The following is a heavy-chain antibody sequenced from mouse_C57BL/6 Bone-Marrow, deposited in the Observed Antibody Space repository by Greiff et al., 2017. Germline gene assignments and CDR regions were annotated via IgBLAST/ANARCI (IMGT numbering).Heavy chain of an antibody. J-gene: IGHJ3*01. D-gene: IGHD2-2*01. V-gene: IGHV1-69*01. CDR2: IDPSDSYT. Sequence: QVQLQQSGAELVMPGASVKLSCKASGYTFTSYWMHWVKQRPGQGLEWIGEIDPSDSYTNYNQKFKGKSTLTVDKSSSTAYMQLSSLTSEDSAVYYCASYYGYDEPSYWGQGTLVTVSA. CDR3: ASYYGYDEPSY. CDR1: GYTFTSYW.